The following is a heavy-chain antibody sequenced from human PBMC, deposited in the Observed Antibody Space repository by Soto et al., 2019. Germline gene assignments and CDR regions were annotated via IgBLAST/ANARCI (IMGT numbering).Heavy chain of an antibody. CDR2: IYYSGST. CDR1: GGSSSSSSYY. Sequence: SETLSLTCTVSGGSSSSSSYYWGWIRQPPGKGLEWIGSIYYSGSTYYNPSLKSRVTISVDTSKNQFSLKLSSVTAADTAVYYCATQPRGDYGYYSYGMDVWGQGTTVTVTS. V-gene: IGHV4-39*01. D-gene: IGHD4-17*01. J-gene: IGHJ6*01. CDR3: ATQPRGDYGYYSYGMDV.